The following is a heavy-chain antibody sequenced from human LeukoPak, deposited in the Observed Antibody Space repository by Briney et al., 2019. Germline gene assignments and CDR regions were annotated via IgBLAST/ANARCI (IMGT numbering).Heavy chain of an antibody. J-gene: IGHJ4*02. CDR2: IKPKNGGT. V-gene: IGHV1-2*02. CDR1: GYSFTGYY. Sequence: ASVKVSCKTSGYSFTGYYMHWTRQAPGQGLEWMGWIKPKNGGTNYPQKFQGRVTMTTDTSVGTAYMELSRLASDDTAVYYCARRGAYFDYWGQGTLVTVSS. CDR3: ARRGAYFDY.